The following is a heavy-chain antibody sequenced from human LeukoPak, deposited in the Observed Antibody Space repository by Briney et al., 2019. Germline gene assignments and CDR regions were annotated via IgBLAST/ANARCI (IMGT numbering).Heavy chain of an antibody. Sequence: KPSETLSLTCAVSGYSISSGYYWGWIRQPPGKGLEWIGSIYHSGSTYYNPSLKSRVTISVDTSKNQFSLKLSSVTAAHTAVYYCARVGMIVVPSSPEIWGQGTMVTVSS. D-gene: IGHD3-22*01. CDR2: IYHSGST. CDR1: GYSISSGYY. V-gene: IGHV4-38-2*01. CDR3: ARVGMIVVPSSPEI. J-gene: IGHJ3*02.